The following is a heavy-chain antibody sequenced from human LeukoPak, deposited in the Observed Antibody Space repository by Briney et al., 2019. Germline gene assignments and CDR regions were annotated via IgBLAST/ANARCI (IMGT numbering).Heavy chain of an antibody. CDR1: GLSFSSHA. CDR2: ISGSGDSA. CDR3: AKAYWDTFGWYYFDY. J-gene: IGHJ4*02. V-gene: IGHV3-23*01. D-gene: IGHD3-16*01. Sequence: GGSLRLSCAASGLSFSSHAMNWVRQAPGKGLQWVSGISGSGDSAYYTDSAKGRFTISRDNSKSTVYLQMNRLRPEDTAVYYCAKAYWDTFGWYYFDYWGQGTLVTVSS.